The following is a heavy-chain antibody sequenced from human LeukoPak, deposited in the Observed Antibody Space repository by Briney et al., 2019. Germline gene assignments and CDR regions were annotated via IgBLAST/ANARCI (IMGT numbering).Heavy chain of an antibody. CDR3: ARDEGGSGWRLDY. CDR1: GYTFTDYG. J-gene: IGHJ4*02. V-gene: IGHV1-18*01. D-gene: IGHD6-19*01. Sequence: ASVKVSCKASGYTFTDYGFSWVRQAPGQGLEWMGWISAYNAKTNYAQRLQGRVTMTTDTSTTTAYMELRSLRSDDTAVYYCARDEGGSGWRLDYRGQGTLVTVSS. CDR2: ISAYNAKT.